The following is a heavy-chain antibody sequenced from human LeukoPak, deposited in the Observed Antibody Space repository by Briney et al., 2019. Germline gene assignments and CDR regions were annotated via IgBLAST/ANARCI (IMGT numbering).Heavy chain of an antibody. CDR2: IYYSGST. D-gene: IGHD3-22*01. Sequence: SETLSLTCTVSGGSISSYYWSWIRQPPGKGLEGIGYIYYSGSTNYNPSLKSRVTTSVDTSKNQFSLKLSSVTAADTAVYYCAGTYYDSSGYYFDYWGQGTLVTVSS. CDR3: AGTYYDSSGYYFDY. V-gene: IGHV4-59*01. J-gene: IGHJ4*02. CDR1: GGSISSYY.